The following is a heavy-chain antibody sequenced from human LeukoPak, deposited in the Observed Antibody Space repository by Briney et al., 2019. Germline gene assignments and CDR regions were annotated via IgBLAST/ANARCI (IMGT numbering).Heavy chain of an antibody. CDR2: ISAYNGNT. CDR3: ARAGYSRFVDDLDY. Sequence: ASVKVSCKASGYTFTSYDINWVRQAPGQGLEWMGWISAYNGNTKYTQKLQDRVTMTTDTSTSTAYMELKTLRSDDTAVYFCARAGYSRFVDDLDYWGQGTLVTVSS. D-gene: IGHD1-26*01. V-gene: IGHV1-18*01. J-gene: IGHJ4*02. CDR1: GYTFTSYD.